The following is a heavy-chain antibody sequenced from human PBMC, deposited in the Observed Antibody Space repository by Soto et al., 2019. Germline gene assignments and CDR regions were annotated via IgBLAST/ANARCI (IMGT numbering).Heavy chain of an antibody. CDR3: ASTDILTGYYYFDY. D-gene: IGHD3-9*01. Sequence: SETLSLTCTVSGGSISSSSYYWGWIRQPPGKGLEWIGSIYYSGSTYYNPSLKSRVTISVDTSKNQFSLKLSSVTAADTAVYYCASTDILTGYYYFDYWGQGTLVTVS. J-gene: IGHJ4*02. CDR2: IYYSGST. V-gene: IGHV4-39*01. CDR1: GGSISSSSYY.